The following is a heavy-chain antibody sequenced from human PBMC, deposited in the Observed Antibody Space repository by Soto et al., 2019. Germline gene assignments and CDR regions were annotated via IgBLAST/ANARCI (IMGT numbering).Heavy chain of an antibody. D-gene: IGHD5-12*01. J-gene: IGHJ4*02. CDR1: GYPISSGYY. CDR3: ARSSGYVPGGY. CDR2: IHHSGST. Sequence: PSETLSLTCAVSGYPISSGYYWDWIRQPPGKGLEWIGIIHHSGSTYYNPSLRSRITISVDTSKNQFSLKMPSVTAADTAVYYCARSSGYVPGGYWGQGILVTVSS. V-gene: IGHV4-38-2*01.